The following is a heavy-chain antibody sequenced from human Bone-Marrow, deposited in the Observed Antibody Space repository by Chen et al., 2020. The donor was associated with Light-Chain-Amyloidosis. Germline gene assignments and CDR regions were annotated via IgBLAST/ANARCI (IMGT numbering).Heavy chain of an antibody. Sequence: EVQLEQSGPEVKKPGGSLKISCKGSGYTFPNYWIGWVRQMPGKGLEWMGVIYPDDSDARYSPSFEGQVTISADKSITTAYLQWRGLKASDTAMYYCARRRDGYNFDYWGQGTLVTVSS. J-gene: IGHJ4*02. CDR2: IYPDDSDA. CDR3: ARRRDGYNFDY. V-gene: IGHV5-51*01. D-gene: IGHD5-12*01. CDR1: GYTFPNYW.